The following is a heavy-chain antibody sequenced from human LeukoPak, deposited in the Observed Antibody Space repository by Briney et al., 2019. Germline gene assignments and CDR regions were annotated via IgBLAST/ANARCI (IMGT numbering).Heavy chain of an antibody. D-gene: IGHD3-10*01. CDR3: ARITMVRGVIFDWYFDL. CDR1: GGTFSSYA. CDR2: ISAYNGNT. Sequence: GASVKVSCKASGGTFSSYAISWVRQAPGQGLEWMGWISAYNGNTKYAQKLQGRVTMTTDTSTSIAHMELRSLRSDDTAVYYCARITMVRGVIFDWYFDLWGRGTLVTVSS. V-gene: IGHV1-18*01. J-gene: IGHJ2*01.